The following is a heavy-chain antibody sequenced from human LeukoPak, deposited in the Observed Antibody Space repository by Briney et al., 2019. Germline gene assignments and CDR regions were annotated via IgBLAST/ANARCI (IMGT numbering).Heavy chain of an antibody. V-gene: IGHV3-23*01. CDR3: ARGGRVFDY. Sequence: GGSLRLSCAASGFTFSNYAMNWVRQAPGKGLEWVSTIGSSGGSTHYADSVKGRFTISRDNSKNTLYLQMNRLRAEDTAVYYCARGGRVFDYWGQGTLVTVSS. CDR1: GFTFSNYA. J-gene: IGHJ4*02. CDR2: IGSSGGST.